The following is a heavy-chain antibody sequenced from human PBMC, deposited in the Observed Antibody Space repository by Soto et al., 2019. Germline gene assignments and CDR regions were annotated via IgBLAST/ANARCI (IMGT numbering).Heavy chain of an antibody. J-gene: IGHJ3*02. Sequence: VQLVESGGGVVQPGMSLRLSCAASGFTFSTYDMNWVRQAPGKGLEWVAVISHDGSNKYYADSVKGRFTISRDNSKNTLYLQMNSLRAEDTAVYYCAKDLEYCSGGSCYSGAFDIWGQGTMVTVSS. CDR1: GFTFSTYD. CDR3: AKDLEYCSGGSCYSGAFDI. V-gene: IGHV3-30*18. CDR2: ISHDGSNK. D-gene: IGHD2-15*01.